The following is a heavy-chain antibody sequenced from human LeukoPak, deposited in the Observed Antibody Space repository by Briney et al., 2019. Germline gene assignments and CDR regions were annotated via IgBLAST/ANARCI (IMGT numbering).Heavy chain of an antibody. Sequence: ASVKASCKASGYTFTNYDINWVRQATGQGLEWMGWMNPNSGNTGYAQKFQGRVTMTRNTSISTAYMELSSLRSEDTAVYYCARGADHGGSKCADPWGQGTLVTVST. D-gene: IGHD2-15*01. CDR2: MNPNSGNT. CDR1: GYTFTNYD. V-gene: IGHV1-8*01. CDR3: ARGADHGGSKCADP. J-gene: IGHJ5*02.